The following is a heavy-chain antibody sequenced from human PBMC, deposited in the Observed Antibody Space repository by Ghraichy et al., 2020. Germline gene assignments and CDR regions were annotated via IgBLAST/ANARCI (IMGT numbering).Heavy chain of an antibody. CDR1: GGSFSGYY. J-gene: IGHJ5*02. D-gene: IGHD3-3*01. Sequence: SETLALTCAVYGGSFSGYYWSWIRQPPGKGLEWIGEINHSGSTNYNPSLKSRVTISVDTSKNQFSLKLSSVTAADTAVYYCARGRPIFGVVITNWFDPWGQGTLFTVSS. V-gene: IGHV4-34*01. CDR3: ARGRPIFGVVITNWFDP. CDR2: INHSGST.